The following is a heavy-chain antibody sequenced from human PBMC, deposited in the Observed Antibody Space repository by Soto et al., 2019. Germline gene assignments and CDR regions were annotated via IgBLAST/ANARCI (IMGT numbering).Heavy chain of an antibody. V-gene: IGHV3-48*02. Sequence: EVQLVESGGGLVQPGGSLRLSCEASGFIFNNYDMNWVRQAPGKGLEWVSYISSSSSTIYNADSVKGRFTISRDNAKNSLYLQMNSLRDEDMAVYSCARGGCSGGSCQGAWTMDVWGQGTTVTVSS. CDR2: ISSSSSTI. CDR1: GFIFNNYD. CDR3: ARGGCSGGSCQGAWTMDV. J-gene: IGHJ6*02. D-gene: IGHD2-15*01.